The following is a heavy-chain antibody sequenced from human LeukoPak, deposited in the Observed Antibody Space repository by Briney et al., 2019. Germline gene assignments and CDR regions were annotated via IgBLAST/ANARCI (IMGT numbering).Heavy chain of an antibody. Sequence: SETLSLTCTVSGGSISSYYWSWIRQPPGKGLEWIGYIYYSGTTYYNPSLKSRVTISVDTSKNQFSLKLSSVTAADTAVYYCARVENYGEFDYWGQGTLVTVSS. CDR3: ARVENYGEFDY. J-gene: IGHJ4*02. D-gene: IGHD1-7*01. CDR2: IYYSGTT. V-gene: IGHV4-30-4*01. CDR1: GGSISSYY.